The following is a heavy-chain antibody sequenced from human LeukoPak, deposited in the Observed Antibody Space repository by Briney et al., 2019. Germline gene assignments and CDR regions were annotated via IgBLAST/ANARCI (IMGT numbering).Heavy chain of an antibody. CDR1: GFTFSSYA. Sequence: GGSLRLSCAASGFTFSSYAMSWVRQAPGKGLEWVSAISGSGGSTYYADSVKGRITISRDNSKNTLYLQMNSLRAEGTAVYYCAKDTIVVVTANYFDYWGQGTLVTVSS. CDR3: AKDTIVVVTANYFDY. V-gene: IGHV3-23*01. D-gene: IGHD2-21*02. CDR2: ISGSGGST. J-gene: IGHJ4*02.